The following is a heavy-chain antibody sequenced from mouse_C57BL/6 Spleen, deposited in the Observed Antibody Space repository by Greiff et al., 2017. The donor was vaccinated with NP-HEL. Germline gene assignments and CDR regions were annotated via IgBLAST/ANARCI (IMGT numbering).Heavy chain of an antibody. CDR1: GYTFTDYY. CDR3: ASDCGNYGAY. CDR2: IYPGSGNT. D-gene: IGHD2-1*01. V-gene: IGHV1-76*01. Sequence: QVQLQQSGAELVRPGASVKLSCKASGYTFTDYYINWVKQRPGQGLEWIARIYPGSGNTYYNEKFKGKATLTAEKSSSTAYMQLSSLTSEDSAVYFCASDCGNYGAYWGQGTLVTVSA. J-gene: IGHJ3*01.